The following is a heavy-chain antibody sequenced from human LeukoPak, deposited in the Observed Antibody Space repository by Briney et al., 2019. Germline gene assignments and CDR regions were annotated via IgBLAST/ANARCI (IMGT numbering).Heavy chain of an antibody. CDR3: ARGYYDSSGPPVR. Sequence: GASVKVSCKPSGYTFTSYYMHLVGQAPGPGLEWMGIINPSGGSTSYVQKSQGRDTMTRDTSTSTVYMESSSLRSEDTAVYCCARGYYDSSGPPVRWGQGTLVTVSS. CDR2: INPSGGST. J-gene: IGHJ4*02. D-gene: IGHD3-22*01. V-gene: IGHV1-46*01. CDR1: GYTFTSYY.